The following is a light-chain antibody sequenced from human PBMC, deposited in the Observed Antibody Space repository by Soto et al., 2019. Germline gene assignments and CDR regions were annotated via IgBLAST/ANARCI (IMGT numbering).Light chain of an antibody. CDR3: QKYSSVPV. CDR2: AAS. Sequence: DIQMTQSPPSLSASVGDRVTITCRASQGIRNFVAWYQQKPGKAPKLLIYAASTLQSGVPARFSGSGSGTVFIFAINRLQPEEVATYSCQKYSSVPVFGPGTKVEIK. V-gene: IGKV1-27*01. CDR1: QGIRNF. J-gene: IGKJ3*01.